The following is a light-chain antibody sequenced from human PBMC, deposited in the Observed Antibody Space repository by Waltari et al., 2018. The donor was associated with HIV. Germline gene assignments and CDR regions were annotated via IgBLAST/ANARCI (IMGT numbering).Light chain of an antibody. CDR2: TAS. Sequence: VLTQSPATLYVSPGEGATLSCRASQNIGNNLAWFQQKLGQAPRVLMYTASVRATGSPARFTGGGSGTDFTLTISSLQPEDVAIYYCQQYSSWPLTFGGGTKVEI. CDR1: QNIGNN. CDR3: QQYSSWPLT. J-gene: IGKJ4*01. V-gene: IGKV3-15*01.